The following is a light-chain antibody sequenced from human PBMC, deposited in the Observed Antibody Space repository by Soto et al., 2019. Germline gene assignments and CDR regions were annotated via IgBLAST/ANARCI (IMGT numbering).Light chain of an antibody. CDR1: QSVHNN. CDR2: DTS. J-gene: IGKJ4*01. CDR3: QQYEIWPLT. Sequence: EVVMTQSPATLSVARGDRATLSCRASQSVHNNLAWYQQKPGQAPRLLIFDTSTRATDIPIRFTGGGSGTEFTLTISSLQSEDSAVYYCQQYEIWPLTFGGGTKVEIK. V-gene: IGKV3-15*01.